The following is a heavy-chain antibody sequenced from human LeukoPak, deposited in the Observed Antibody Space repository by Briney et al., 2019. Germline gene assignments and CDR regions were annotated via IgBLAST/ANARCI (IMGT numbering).Heavy chain of an antibody. J-gene: IGHJ4*02. D-gene: IGHD3-22*01. Sequence: ASVKVSCKASGYTFTSYYMHWVRQAPGQGLEWMGWINPNSGGTNYAQKFQGRVTMTRDTAISTAYMELSRLRSDDTAVYYCAREADYYDSSGYYSYWGQGTLVTVSS. V-gene: IGHV1-2*02. CDR1: GYTFTSYY. CDR2: INPNSGGT. CDR3: AREADYYDSSGYYSY.